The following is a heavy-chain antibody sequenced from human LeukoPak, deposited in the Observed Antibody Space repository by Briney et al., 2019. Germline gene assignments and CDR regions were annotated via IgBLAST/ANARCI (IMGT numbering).Heavy chain of an antibody. V-gene: IGHV4-59*01. CDR2: IYYSGST. Sequence: PSETLSLTCTVSGGSISSYYWSWIRQPPGKGLEWIGYIYYSGSTNYNPSLKSRVTIPVDTSKNQFSLKLSSVTAADTAVYYCARSLSGRYSYGYDYYYYGMDVWGQGTTVTVSS. CDR3: ARSLSGRYSYGYDYYYYGMDV. CDR1: GGSISSYY. J-gene: IGHJ6*02. D-gene: IGHD5-18*01.